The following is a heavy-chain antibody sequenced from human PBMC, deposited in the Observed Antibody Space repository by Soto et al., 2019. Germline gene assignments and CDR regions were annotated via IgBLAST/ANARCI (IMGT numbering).Heavy chain of an antibody. J-gene: IGHJ6*02. Sequence: QVQLVQSGAEVKKPGSSVKVSCKASGGTFSSYAISWVRQAPGQGLEWMGGIIPIFGTANYAQKFQGRVTITADKSTSTAYMELSSLRSEDTAVYYCARDSGITMVRGVITPYGMDVWGQGTTVTVSS. CDR2: IIPIFGTA. V-gene: IGHV1-69*06. D-gene: IGHD3-10*01. CDR3: ARDSGITMVRGVITPYGMDV. CDR1: GGTFSSYA.